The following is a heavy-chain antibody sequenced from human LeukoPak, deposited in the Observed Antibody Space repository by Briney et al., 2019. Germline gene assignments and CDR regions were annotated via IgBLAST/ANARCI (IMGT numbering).Heavy chain of an antibody. CDR1: GGSISSYY. D-gene: IGHD2-2*01. CDR2: IYYSGTT. J-gene: IGHJ4*02. Sequence: SETLSLTCTVSGGSISSYYWSWIRQPPGKGLEWIGYIYYSGTTNYNPSLRSRVTMSVDTSKNQFSLKLSSVTAADTAVYYCARTYCSSISCYENYWGQGTLVTVSS. V-gene: IGHV4-59*12. CDR3: ARTYCSSISCYENY.